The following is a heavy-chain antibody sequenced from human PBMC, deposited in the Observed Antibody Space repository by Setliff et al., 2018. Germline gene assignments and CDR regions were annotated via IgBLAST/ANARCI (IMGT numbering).Heavy chain of an antibody. CDR1: GGSISSSSYY. V-gene: IGHV4-39*01. D-gene: IGHD6-19*01. CDR3: ARHRRAVAAPGTFDF. J-gene: IGHJ3*01. CDR2: IYYSGST. Sequence: SETLSLTCTVSGGSISSSSYYWGWIRQPPGKGLEWIGSIYYSGSTYYNPSLKSRVTISVDTSKNQFSLNLSSVTAADTAVYYCARHRRAVAAPGTFDFWGQGTKVTVSS.